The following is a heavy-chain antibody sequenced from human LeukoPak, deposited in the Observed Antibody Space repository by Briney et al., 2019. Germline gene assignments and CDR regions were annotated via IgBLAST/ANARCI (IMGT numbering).Heavy chain of an antibody. D-gene: IGHD2-15*01. J-gene: IGHJ3*02. CDR1: GYTFISYD. Sequence: ASVKVSCKASGYTFISYDINWVRQAPGQGLEWVGWMNPNSGNTVYAQKFQGRVTITRNTSISTAYMELSSLRSEDTAVYYCARGKAGDSGGHRTFDIWGQGTMATVSS. V-gene: IGHV1-8*03. CDR3: ARGKAGDSGGHRTFDI. CDR2: MNPNSGNT.